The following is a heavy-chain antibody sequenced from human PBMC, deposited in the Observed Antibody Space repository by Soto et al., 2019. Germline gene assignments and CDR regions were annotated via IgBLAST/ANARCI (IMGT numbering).Heavy chain of an antibody. CDR1: GGSISSYY. D-gene: IGHD6-25*01. J-gene: IGHJ4*02. Sequence: QVQLQESGPGVVKPSETLSLTCIVSGGSISSYYWSWIRQPPGKRLEWIGFIYYSGSANYNPSLKSRVTISVDTSRNLSSRKLPSVTAADTAVFFCARASSPTDSGFDSWGQGPLVPVSS. CDR3: ARASSPTDSGFDS. CDR2: IYYSGSA. V-gene: IGHV4-59*01.